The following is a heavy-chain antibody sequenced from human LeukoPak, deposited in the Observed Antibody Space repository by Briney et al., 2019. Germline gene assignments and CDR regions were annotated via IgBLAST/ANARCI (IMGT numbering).Heavy chain of an antibody. D-gene: IGHD6-19*01. Sequence: PSETLSLTCTVSGGFISPYYWSWIRQPPGKGLEWIGYIFHTGSGSTSHNPSLKSRVTISVDTSKNQFSLNLNSVTAADTAVYYCARHAVYAGSGWAFDYWGQGTLVTVSS. CDR2: IFHTGSGST. V-gene: IGHV4-59*08. CDR1: GGFISPYY. J-gene: IGHJ4*02. CDR3: ARHAVYAGSGWAFDY.